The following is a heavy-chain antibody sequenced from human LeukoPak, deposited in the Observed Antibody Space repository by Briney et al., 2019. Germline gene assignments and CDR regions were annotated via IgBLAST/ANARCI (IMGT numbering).Heavy chain of an antibody. D-gene: IGHD6-13*01. Sequence: SETLSLTCTVSGGSISSSSYYWGWIRQPPGKGLEWIGSIYYSGSTYYNPSLKSRVTISVDTSKNQFSLKLSSVTAADTAVYYCATPGYSSSWTFDYWGQGTLVTVS. J-gene: IGHJ4*02. CDR3: ATPGYSSSWTFDY. CDR1: GGSISSSSYY. V-gene: IGHV4-39*01. CDR2: IYYSGST.